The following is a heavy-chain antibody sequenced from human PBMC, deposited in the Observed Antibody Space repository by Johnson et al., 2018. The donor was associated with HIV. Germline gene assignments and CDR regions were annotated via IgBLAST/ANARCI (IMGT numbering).Heavy chain of an antibody. J-gene: IGHJ3*02. Sequence: VQLMESGGGVVQPGRSLRLSCAASGFTVSSNYMSWVRQAPGRGLEWVSVIYSGGSTYYADSVQGRFTISRDNSKNTLYLQMNSLRAEDTAVYYCARGVVVVPAASSHAFDIWGQGTMVTVSS. CDR2: IYSGGST. CDR3: ARGVVVVPAASSHAFDI. CDR1: GFTVSSNY. V-gene: IGHV3-53*01. D-gene: IGHD2-2*01.